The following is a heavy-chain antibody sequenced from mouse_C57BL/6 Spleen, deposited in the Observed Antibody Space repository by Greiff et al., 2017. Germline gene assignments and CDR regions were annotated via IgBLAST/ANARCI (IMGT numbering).Heavy chain of an antibody. V-gene: IGHV1-22*01. CDR3: ARGGTGSGYYYAMDY. Sequence: EVQLQQSGPELVKPGASVKMSCKASGYTFTDYNMHWVKQSHGKSLEWIGYINPNNGGTSYNQKFKGKATLTVNKSSSTAYMELRSLTSEDSAVYYCARGGTGSGYYYAMDYWGQGTSVTVSS. CDR2: INPNNGGT. CDR1: GYTFTDYN. J-gene: IGHJ4*01. D-gene: IGHD4-1*01.